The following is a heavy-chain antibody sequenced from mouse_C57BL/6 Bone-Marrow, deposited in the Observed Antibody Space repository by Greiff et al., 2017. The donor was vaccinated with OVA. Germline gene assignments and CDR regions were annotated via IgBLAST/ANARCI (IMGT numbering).Heavy chain of an antibody. D-gene: IGHD3-2*02. J-gene: IGHJ2*01. CDR1: GYTFTSYG. V-gene: IGHV1-81*01. Sequence: QVQLQQSGAELARPGASVKLSCKASGYTFTSYGISWVKQRTGQGLEWIGEIYPRSGNTYYNEKFKGKATLTADKSSSTAYMELRSLTSEDSAVYFCSRWGQLMLPYYFDYWGQGTTLTVSS. CDR3: SRWGQLMLPYYFDY. CDR2: IYPRSGNT.